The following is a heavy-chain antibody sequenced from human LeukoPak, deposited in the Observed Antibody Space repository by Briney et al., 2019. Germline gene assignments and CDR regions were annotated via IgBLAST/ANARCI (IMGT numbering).Heavy chain of an antibody. J-gene: IGHJ5*02. CDR2: IIPIFGTA. V-gene: IGHV1-69*13. CDR3: ARDNGIDCSSTSCYAHWFDP. Sequence: GASVKVSCKASGGTFSSYAISWVRQAPGQGLEWMGGIIPIFGTANYAQKFQGRVTITADESTSTAYMELSSLRPEDTAVYYCARDNGIDCSSTSCYAHWFDPWGQGTLVTVSS. D-gene: IGHD2-2*01. CDR1: GGTFSSYA.